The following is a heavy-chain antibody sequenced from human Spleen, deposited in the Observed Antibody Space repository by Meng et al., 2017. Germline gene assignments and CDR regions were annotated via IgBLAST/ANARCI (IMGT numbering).Heavy chain of an antibody. CDR2: IYHRGST. V-gene: IGHV4-4*02. CDR3: ARQITVNYGGYGVDV. CDR1: GGSISSSNW. D-gene: IGHD4-23*01. J-gene: IGHJ6*02. Sequence: SETLSLTCGVSGGSISSSNWWSWVRQPPGKGLEWIGEIYHRGSTNYNPSLKSRVPISVDKSKNQFSLKLSSVTAADTAVYYCARQITVNYGGYGVDVWGQGTTVTVSS.